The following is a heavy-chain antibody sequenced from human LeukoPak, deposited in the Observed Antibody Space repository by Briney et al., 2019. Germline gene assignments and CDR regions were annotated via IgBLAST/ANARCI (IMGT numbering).Heavy chain of an antibody. CDR3: ARGSRELYYFDY. CDR1: GGSTSSYY. J-gene: IGHJ4*02. CDR2: IYYSGST. Sequence: SETLSLTCTVSGGSTSSYYWSWIRQPPGKGLGWIGYIYYSGSTKYNPSLKSRVTISVDASKTQFSLKLNSVTAADTAVYYCARGSRELYYFDYWGQGTLVTVSS. D-gene: IGHD1-7*01. V-gene: IGHV4-59*01.